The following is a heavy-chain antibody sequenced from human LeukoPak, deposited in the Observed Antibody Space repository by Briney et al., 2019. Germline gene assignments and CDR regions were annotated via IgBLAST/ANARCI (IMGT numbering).Heavy chain of an antibody. CDR1: GGSFSGYY. J-gene: IGHJ6*03. Sequence: PSETLSLTCAVYGGSFSGYYWSWLRQPPGKGLEWIGEINHSGSTNYNPSLKSRVTISVDTSKNQFSLKLSSVTAADTAVYYCARGYYYGSGSYRRYYYYYMDVWGKGTTVTVSS. CDR2: INHSGST. CDR3: ARGYYYGSGSYRRYYYYYMDV. V-gene: IGHV4-34*01. D-gene: IGHD3-10*01.